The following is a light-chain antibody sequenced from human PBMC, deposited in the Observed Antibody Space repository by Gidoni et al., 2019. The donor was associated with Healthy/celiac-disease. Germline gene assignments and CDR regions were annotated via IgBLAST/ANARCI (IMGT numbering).Light chain of an antibody. Sequence: IQTTQAPSSLSASVGDRVTITCRASQSISSYLNWYQQKPGKAPQLLIYAASSLQSGVPSWFSGSGSGTDFTLTISSLQPEDFATYYCQQSYSTPRAFGGXTKVEIK. CDR1: QSISSY. V-gene: IGKV1-39*01. CDR2: AAS. CDR3: QQSYSTPRA. J-gene: IGKJ4*01.